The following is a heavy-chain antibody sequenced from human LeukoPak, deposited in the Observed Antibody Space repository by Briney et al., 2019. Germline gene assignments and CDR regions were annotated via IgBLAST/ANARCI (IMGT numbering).Heavy chain of an antibody. CDR1: GYTFTGYY. V-gene: IGHV1-2*04. CDR2: INPNSGGT. D-gene: IGHD1-26*01. CDR3: GLMGATTNGRDDAFDI. J-gene: IGHJ3*02. Sequence: ASVKVSCKATGYTFTGYYMHWVRQAPGQGLEWMGWINPNSGGTNYAQKFQGWVTMTRDTSINTAYMELSRLRSDDTAVYYCGLMGATTNGRDDAFDIWGQGTLITVSS.